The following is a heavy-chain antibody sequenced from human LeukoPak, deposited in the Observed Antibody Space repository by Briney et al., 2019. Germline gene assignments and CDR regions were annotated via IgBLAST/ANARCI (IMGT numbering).Heavy chain of an antibody. J-gene: IGHJ4*02. CDR2: ISSSSSYI. CDR3: AAPYDFWSGYNY. CDR1: GFTFSSYS. Sequence: GGSLRLSCAASGFTFSSYSMNWVRQAPGKGLEWVSSISSSSSYIYYADSVKGRFTISRDNSKNTLFLQMNSLRAEDTAVYYCAAPYDFWSGYNYWGQGTLVTVSS. D-gene: IGHD3-3*01. V-gene: IGHV3-21*04.